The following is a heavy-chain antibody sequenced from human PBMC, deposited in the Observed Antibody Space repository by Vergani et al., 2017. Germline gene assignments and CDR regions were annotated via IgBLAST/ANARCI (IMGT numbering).Heavy chain of an antibody. CDR1: GGSISSSNW. D-gene: IGHD6-19*01. CDR3: AGVVYSSGWSNWFDP. CDR2: IYHSGST. Sequence: QVQLQESGPGLVKPSGTLSLTCAVSGGSISSSNWWSWVRPPPGKGLEWIGDIYHSGSTNYNPSLKSRVTISVDKSKNQFSLKLSSVTAADTAVYYCAGVVYSSGWSNWFDPGGQGTLVTVSS. J-gene: IGHJ5*02. V-gene: IGHV4-4*02.